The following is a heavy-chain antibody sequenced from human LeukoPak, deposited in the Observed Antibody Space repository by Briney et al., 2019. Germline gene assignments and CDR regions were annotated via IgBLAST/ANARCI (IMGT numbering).Heavy chain of an antibody. J-gene: IGHJ5*02. CDR3: ARDPALWFGSGGWFDP. D-gene: IGHD3-10*01. V-gene: IGHV4-61*02. CDR2: IYTSGST. CDR1: GGSISSGSYY. Sequence: SETLSLTCTVSGGSISSGSYYWSWIRQPAGKGLEWIGRIYTSGSTNYNPSLKSRVTISVDTSKNQFSLKLSSVTAADTAVYYCARDPALWFGSGGWFDPWGQGTLVTVSS.